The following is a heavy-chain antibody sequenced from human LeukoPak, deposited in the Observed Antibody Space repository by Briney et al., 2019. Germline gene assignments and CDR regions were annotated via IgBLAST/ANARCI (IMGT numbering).Heavy chain of an antibody. J-gene: IGHJ4*02. V-gene: IGHV3-21*06. D-gene: IGHD2-8*01. CDR1: RFIFSSYA. CDR2: VSNSGDYI. CDR3: ARALIGYYFDY. Sequence: GGSLRLSCAASRFIFSSYAMHWVRQAPGKGLEWVSSVSNSGDYIHYADSVKGRFTISRDNSKNSLYLQMNSLRAEDTAVYYCARALIGYYFDYWGQGTLVTVSS.